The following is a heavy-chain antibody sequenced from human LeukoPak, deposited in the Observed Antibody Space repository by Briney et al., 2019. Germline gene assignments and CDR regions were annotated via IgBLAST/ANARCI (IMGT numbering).Heavy chain of an antibody. CDR1: GYTFSSYG. J-gene: IGHJ4*02. CDR2: ISVYSGNT. D-gene: IGHD2-8*01. Sequence: ASVKVSCKASGYTFSSYGISWVRQAPGQGLEWMGWISVYSGNTNYAQRFQGRVTMTTDTSTSTAYMELRSLRSDDTAMYYCARDANGVLGDYWGQGTPVTVSS. CDR3: ARDANGVLGDY. V-gene: IGHV1-18*01.